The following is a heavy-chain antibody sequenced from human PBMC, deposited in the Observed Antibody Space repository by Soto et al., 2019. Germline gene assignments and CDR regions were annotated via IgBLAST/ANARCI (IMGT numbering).Heavy chain of an antibody. Sequence: QVQLQESGPGLVKPSGTLSLTCAVSGGSISSSNWWSWVRQPPGKGLEWIGKIYHSGSTKYNPSLKSRVPISVDKSKHQFSLKLSSVTAADTAVYYCARDLGSSNHDAFDIWGQGTMVTVSS. D-gene: IGHD1-26*01. CDR3: ARDLGSSNHDAFDI. CDR2: IYHSGST. V-gene: IGHV4-4*02. CDR1: GGSISSSNW. J-gene: IGHJ3*02.